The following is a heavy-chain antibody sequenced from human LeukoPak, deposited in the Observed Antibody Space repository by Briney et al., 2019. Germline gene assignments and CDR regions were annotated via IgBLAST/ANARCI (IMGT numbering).Heavy chain of an antibody. CDR3: ARERDYDTYIDY. CDR2: IYTGDVT. CDR1: GFRVSSNH. V-gene: IGHV3-53*01. D-gene: IGHD3-22*01. Sequence: PGGSLRLSCAVSGFRVSSNHMTWVRQAPGKGLGWISLIYTGDVTYYADSVKGRFTISTDNSKNILFLQMDSLTAEDTALYYCARERDYDTYIDYWGQGTLVTVSS. J-gene: IGHJ4*02.